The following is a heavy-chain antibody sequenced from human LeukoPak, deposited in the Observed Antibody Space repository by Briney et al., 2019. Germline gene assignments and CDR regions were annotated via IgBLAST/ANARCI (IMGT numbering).Heavy chain of an antibody. J-gene: IGHJ4*02. V-gene: IGHV3-66*02. CDR3: ARAAHSSGYYWDYFDY. CDR1: GFTVSSNY. CDR2: IYSGGST. D-gene: IGHD3-22*01. Sequence: GGSLRLSCAASGFTVSSNYMSWVRQAPGKGLEWVSVIYSGGSTYYADSVKGRFTISRDNSKNTLYLLMNSLRAEDTAVYYCARAAHSSGYYWDYFDYWGQGTLVTVSS.